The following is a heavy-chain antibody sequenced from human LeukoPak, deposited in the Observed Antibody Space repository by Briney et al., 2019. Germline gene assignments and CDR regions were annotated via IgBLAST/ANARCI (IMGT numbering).Heavy chain of an antibody. J-gene: IGHJ3*02. CDR1: GLTFSRYA. CDR3: AKDVGGVPDAFDI. D-gene: IGHD3-16*01. CDR2: IPVSGDPT. V-gene: IGHV3-23*01. Sequence: GGSLRLSCAASGLTFSRYAMTWVRQAPGKGLEWVSSIPVSGDPTYYADSVRGRFTVSRDNSKSSLYLQMNSLRAEDTAVYYCAKDVGGVPDAFDIWGQGTMVTVSS.